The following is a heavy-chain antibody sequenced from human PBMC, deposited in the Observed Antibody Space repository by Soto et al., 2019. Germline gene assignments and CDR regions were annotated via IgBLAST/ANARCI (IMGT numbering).Heavy chain of an antibody. Sequence: PGGSLRLSCAASGFTFSSYSMNWVRQAPGKGLEWVSYISSSGSTIYYADSVKGRFTISRDNAKNSLYLQMNSLRAEDTAVYYCARERADGLDYYYGMDVWGQGTTVTVSS. D-gene: IGHD4-17*01. J-gene: IGHJ6*02. V-gene: IGHV3-48*04. CDR3: ARERADGLDYYYGMDV. CDR2: ISSSGSTI. CDR1: GFTFSSYS.